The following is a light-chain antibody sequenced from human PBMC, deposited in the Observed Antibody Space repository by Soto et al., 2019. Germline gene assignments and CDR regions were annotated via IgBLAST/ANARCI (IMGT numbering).Light chain of an antibody. V-gene: IGLV2-14*01. CDR3: SSYTSSNTYV. CDR1: SSDVGSYNY. J-gene: IGLJ1*01. CDR2: AVS. Sequence: QSALAQPASVSGSPGQSITISCTGTSSDVGSYNYVSWYQQHPGKAPNLIIYAVSHRPSGVSNRFSASKSGNTASLAISGPQADDEADYYCSSYTSSNTYVFGTGTKVTVL.